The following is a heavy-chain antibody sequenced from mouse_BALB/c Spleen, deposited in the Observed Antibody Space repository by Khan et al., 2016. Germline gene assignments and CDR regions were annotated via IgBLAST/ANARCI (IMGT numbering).Heavy chain of an antibody. CDR1: GYTFTNYG. D-gene: IGHD1-1*01. V-gene: IGHV9-3*02. CDR3: AEDYYGSNWFAY. J-gene: IGHJ3*01. Sequence: QIQLVQSGPELKKPGETVKISCKASGYTFTNYGMNWVKQAPGKGLKWMGWINTNTGEPTYAEEFKGRVAFSLETSASTAYLQINTLKNEDTATYFCAEDYYGSNWFAYWGQGTLVTVSA. CDR2: INTNTGEP.